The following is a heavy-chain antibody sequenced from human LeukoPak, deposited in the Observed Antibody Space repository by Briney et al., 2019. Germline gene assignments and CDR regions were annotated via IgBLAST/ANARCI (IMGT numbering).Heavy chain of an antibody. CDR1: GFTFSSSD. D-gene: IGHD3-16*01. CDR3: AKDLLIILRGEFRY. Sequence: GGSLRLSCAASGFTFSSSDMHWVRQAPGKGLEWVSAISGSGGSTYYADSVKGRFTISRDNSKNTLYLQMNSLRAEDTAVYYCAKDLLIILRGEFRYWGQGTLVTVSS. J-gene: IGHJ4*02. CDR2: ISGSGGST. V-gene: IGHV3-23*01.